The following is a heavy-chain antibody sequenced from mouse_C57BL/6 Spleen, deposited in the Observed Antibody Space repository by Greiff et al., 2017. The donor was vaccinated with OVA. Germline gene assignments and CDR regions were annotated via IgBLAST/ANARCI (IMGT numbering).Heavy chain of an antibody. CDR1: GFTFSLYS. D-gene: IGHD2-5*01. V-gene: IGHV5-4*01. Sequence: EVTLMESGGGLVTPGGSLKLSCAASGFTFSLYSMSWVRQTPEKRLEWVATISDGGSYTYYPDNVKGRFTISRDKAKDKRYRQRSHLKTKDTAVYYGARDQPYYSIYWYFGVWGTGTTVTVSS. CDR3: ARDQPYYSIYWYFGV. J-gene: IGHJ1*03. CDR2: ISDGGSYT.